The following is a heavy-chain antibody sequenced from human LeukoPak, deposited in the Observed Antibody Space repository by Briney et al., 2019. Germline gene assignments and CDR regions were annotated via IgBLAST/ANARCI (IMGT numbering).Heavy chain of an antibody. V-gene: IGHV1-8*01. D-gene: IGHD5-18*01. J-gene: IGHJ5*02. Sequence: ASVKVSCKASGYTFTSYDINWVRQATGQGLEWMGWMNPNSGNTGYAQKFQGRVTMTRNTSISTAYMELSSLRSEDTAVYYCARGPVDTAMVFSWFDPWGQGTLVTVSS. CDR2: MNPNSGNT. CDR1: GYTFTSYD. CDR3: ARGPVDTAMVFSWFDP.